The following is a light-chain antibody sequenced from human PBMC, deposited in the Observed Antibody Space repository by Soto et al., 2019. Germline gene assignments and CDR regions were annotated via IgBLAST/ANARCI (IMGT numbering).Light chain of an antibody. CDR2: GAS. CDR3: QHRGPSQFS. CDR1: QSVSVNS. J-gene: IGKJ3*01. V-gene: IGKV3-20*01. Sequence: ESVLTQSPGTVSLSPGERATLSCRASQSVSVNSLAWYQQKPGQAPRLLIYGASTRATGIPDRFSGGGSGTDFTLTISRLEPEDFAVYYCQHRGPSQFSFGPGTKVEIK.